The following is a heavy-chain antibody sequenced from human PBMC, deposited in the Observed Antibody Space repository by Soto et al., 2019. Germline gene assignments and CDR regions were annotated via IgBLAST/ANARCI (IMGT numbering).Heavy chain of an antibody. J-gene: IGHJ4*02. CDR2: ISYDGSNK. Sequence: GGSLRLSCAASGFTFSSYAMYWVRQASGKGLEWVAVISYDGSNKYYADSVKGRFTISRDNSKNTLYLQMNSLRAEDTAVYYCARSVLGDSSGWYEKFDYWGQGTLVTVSS. CDR3: ARSVLGDSSGWYEKFDY. D-gene: IGHD6-19*01. CDR1: GFTFSSYA. V-gene: IGHV3-30-3*01.